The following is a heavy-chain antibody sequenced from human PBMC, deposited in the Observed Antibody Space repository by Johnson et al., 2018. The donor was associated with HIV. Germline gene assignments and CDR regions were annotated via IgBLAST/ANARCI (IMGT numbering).Heavy chain of an antibody. J-gene: IGHJ3*02. Sequence: QAQLVESGGGVVQPGRSLRLSCAASGFTFSSSAMHWVRQAPGKGLEWLAVISYDGSNKYYADSVKGRFTISRDNSKNTLYLQMNSLRPEDTAVYYCARDSRSSEYPEAFDIWGQGTMVTVSS. CDR1: GFTFSSSA. CDR2: ISYDGSNK. CDR3: ARDSRSSEYPEAFDI. V-gene: IGHV3-30*04. D-gene: IGHD3-22*01.